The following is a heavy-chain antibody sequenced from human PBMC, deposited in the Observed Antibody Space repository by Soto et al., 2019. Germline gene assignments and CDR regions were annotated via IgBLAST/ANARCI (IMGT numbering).Heavy chain of an antibody. CDR3: ARDRCGGDCYSFDY. Sequence: ESGGGLVQPGRSLRLSCAASGFIFDNHAMNWVRQAPGKGLEWVAGVSWNSGSIDYADSVEGRFTISRDNAKNSLYLQMNSLRAEDTAFYYCARDRCGGDCYSFDYWGQGTLVTVSS. CDR2: VSWNSGSI. D-gene: IGHD2-21*02. J-gene: IGHJ4*02. CDR1: GFIFDNHA. V-gene: IGHV3-9*01.